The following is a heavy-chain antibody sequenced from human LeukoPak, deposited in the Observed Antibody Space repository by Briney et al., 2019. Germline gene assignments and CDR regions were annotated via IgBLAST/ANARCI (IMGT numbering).Heavy chain of an antibody. Sequence: KASETLSLTCTVSGGSISSYYWSWIRQPAGKGLEWIGRIYTSGSTNYNPSLKSRVTMSVDTSKNQFSLKLSSVTAADTAVYYCAREPAVRGQEDHYYYYYMDVWGKGTTVTVSS. J-gene: IGHJ6*03. CDR3: AREPAVRGQEDHYYYYYMDV. V-gene: IGHV4-4*07. CDR2: IYTSGST. D-gene: IGHD3-10*01. CDR1: GGSISSYY.